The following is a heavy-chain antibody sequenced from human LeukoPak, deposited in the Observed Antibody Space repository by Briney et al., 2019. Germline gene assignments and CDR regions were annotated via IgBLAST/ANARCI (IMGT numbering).Heavy chain of an antibody. D-gene: IGHD4-23*01. J-gene: IGHJ3*02. V-gene: IGHV1-46*01. CDR3: AIVSPMTTVARGQGAFDI. Sequence: ASVKVSCKGFGYTFTDYYMHWVRQAPGQGPEWMGIVNPNDGSTTYAQKFQGRVTMTRDMSTNTVYMELSSLRSDDTAEYFCAIVSPMTTVARGQGAFDIWGQGTMVIVSA. CDR1: GYTFTDYY. CDR2: VNPNDGST.